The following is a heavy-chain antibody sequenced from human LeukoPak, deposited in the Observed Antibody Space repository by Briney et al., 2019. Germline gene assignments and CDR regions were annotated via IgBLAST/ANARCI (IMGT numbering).Heavy chain of an antibody. J-gene: IGHJ4*01. V-gene: IGHV4-59*01. Sequence: SETLSLTCTVSGGSISGYYWSWIRQSPGKGLEWIGYIYSSGSTNYNPSLNGRVTISVDTSNNHFSLKLVSVAAADTAVYFCARYNWGYGAFDYWGQGTQVAVSS. CDR1: GGSISGYY. CDR2: IYSSGST. D-gene: IGHD1-20*01. CDR3: ARYNWGYGAFDY.